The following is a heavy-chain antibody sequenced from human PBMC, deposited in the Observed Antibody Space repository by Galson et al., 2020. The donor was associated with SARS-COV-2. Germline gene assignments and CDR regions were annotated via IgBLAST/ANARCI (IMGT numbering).Heavy chain of an antibody. CDR2: ISPSSDYT. J-gene: IGHJ4*02. D-gene: IGHD6-13*01. Sequence: GGSLRLSCTASGLIFSGYYMTWIRQAPGKGLEWISYISPSSDYTNYADSVRGRFTISRDKTKTSLFLHMDSLRAEDTAVYYCAGSHKNFWYNFDNWGQGALVTVSS. CDR3: AGSHKNFWYNFDN. V-gene: IGHV3-11*03. CDR1: GLIFSGYY.